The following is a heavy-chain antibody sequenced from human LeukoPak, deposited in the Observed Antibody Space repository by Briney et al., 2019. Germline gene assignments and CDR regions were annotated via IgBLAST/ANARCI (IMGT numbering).Heavy chain of an antibody. V-gene: IGHV4-59*01. CDR1: GGSFSSYY. Sequence: SETLSLTCTVSGGSFSSYYWSWVRQPPGKGLEWVGYIYYSGSTNYNPSLKSRVTISVDTSMYQFSLRLSSVTAADTAGYYCASGPLLLDYWGQGTLVTVSS. CDR3: ASGPLLLDY. CDR2: IYYSGST. J-gene: IGHJ4*02. D-gene: IGHD3/OR15-3a*01.